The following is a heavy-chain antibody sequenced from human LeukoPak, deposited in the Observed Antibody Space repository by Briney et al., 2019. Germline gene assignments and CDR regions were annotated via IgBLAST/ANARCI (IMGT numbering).Heavy chain of an antibody. CDR1: GYTFTSYG. CDR3: ARENGYTYGYVFFDY. J-gene: IGHJ4*02. D-gene: IGHD5-18*01. Sequence: ASVKVSCKASGYTFTSYGISWVRQAPGQGLEWMGWISPYNGNANYAQKLQGRVTMTTDTSTSTAYMELRSLRSDDTAVYYCARENGYTYGYVFFDYWGQGTLVTVSS. CDR2: ISPYNGNA. V-gene: IGHV1-18*01.